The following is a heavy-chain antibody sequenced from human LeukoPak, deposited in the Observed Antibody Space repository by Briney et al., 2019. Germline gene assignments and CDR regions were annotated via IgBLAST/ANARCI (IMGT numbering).Heavy chain of an antibody. J-gene: IGHJ6*04. CDR3: ARVPNIVGGSGMDV. V-gene: IGHV3-21*01. CDR2: ISSSSTSI. Sequence: GGSLRLSCAASGFTFSSYWMSRVRQAPGKGLGWVSSISSSSTSIYYADSVKGRFTISRDNAKNSLYLQMNSLRAEDTAVYYCARVPNIVGGSGMDVWGKGTTVTVSS. CDR1: GFTFSSYW. D-gene: IGHD2-15*01.